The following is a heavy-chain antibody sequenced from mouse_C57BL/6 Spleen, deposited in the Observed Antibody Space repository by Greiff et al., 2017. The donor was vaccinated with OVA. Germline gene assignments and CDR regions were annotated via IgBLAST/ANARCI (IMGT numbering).Heavy chain of an antibody. CDR3: TDITTVVADY. CDR2: IRLKSDNYAT. V-gene: IGHV6-3*01. D-gene: IGHD1-1*01. J-gene: IGHJ2*01. CDR1: GFTFSNYW. Sequence: EVKLMESGGGLVQPGGSMKLSCVASGFTFSNYWMNWVRQSPEKGLAWVAQIRLKSDNYATHYAESVKGRFTISRDDSKSSVYLQMNNLRAEDTGIYYCTDITTVVADYWGQGTTLTVSS.